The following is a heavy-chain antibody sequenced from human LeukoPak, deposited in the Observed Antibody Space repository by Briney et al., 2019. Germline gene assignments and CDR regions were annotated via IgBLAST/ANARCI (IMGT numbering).Heavy chain of an antibody. CDR2: INSDGSST. CDR1: GFTFDDYA. Sequence: PGGSLRLSCAASGFTFDDYAMHWVRQAPGKGLVWVSRINSDGSSTSYADSVKGRFTISRDNAKNTLYLQMNSLRAEDTAVYYCARDLGAAGTARDALDIWGQGTMVTVSS. D-gene: IGHD6-13*01. CDR3: ARDLGAAGTARDALDI. J-gene: IGHJ3*02. V-gene: IGHV3-74*01.